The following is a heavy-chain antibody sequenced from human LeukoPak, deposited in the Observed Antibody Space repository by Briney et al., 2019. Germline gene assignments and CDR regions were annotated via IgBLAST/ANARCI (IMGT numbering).Heavy chain of an antibody. CDR3: ARKVRFLGPLSYYFYYYMDV. V-gene: IGHV4-39*07. CDR2: INHSGST. D-gene: IGHD3-10*01. J-gene: IGHJ6*03. Sequence: SETLSLTCTVSGVSISSSNSYWGWIRQPPGKGLEWIGEINHSGSTNYNPSLKSRVTISVDTSKNQFSLKLSSVTAADTAVYYCARKVRFLGPLSYYFYYYMDVWGKGTTVTISS. CDR1: GVSISSSNSY.